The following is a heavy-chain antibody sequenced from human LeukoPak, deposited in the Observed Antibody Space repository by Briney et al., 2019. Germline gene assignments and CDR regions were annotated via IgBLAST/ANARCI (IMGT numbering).Heavy chain of an antibody. Sequence: SETLSLTCTVSGGSISSYYWSWIRQPPGKGLEWIGYIYYSGSTNYNPSLKSRVTISVDTSKNQFSLKLSSVTAADTAVYYCARDYYGSGSYVDVWGQGTTVTVSS. CDR2: IYYSGST. CDR3: ARDYYGSGSYVDV. CDR1: GGSISSYY. J-gene: IGHJ6*02. D-gene: IGHD3-10*01. V-gene: IGHV4-59*08.